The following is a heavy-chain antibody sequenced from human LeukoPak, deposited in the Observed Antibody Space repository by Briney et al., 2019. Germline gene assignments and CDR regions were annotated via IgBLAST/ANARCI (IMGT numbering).Heavy chain of an antibody. CDR2: INLNSGGT. J-gene: IGHJ4*02. Sequence: ASVKVSCKASAYSFIGYYMHWVRQPPGQGLEWMGWINLNSGGTKYAQKFQGRVTMTRDTSISTVYMELSRLRSDDTDVYYCARDSAAAGGLSFDYWGQGTLATVSS. CDR1: AYSFIGYY. D-gene: IGHD6-13*01. V-gene: IGHV1-2*02. CDR3: ARDSAAAGGLSFDY.